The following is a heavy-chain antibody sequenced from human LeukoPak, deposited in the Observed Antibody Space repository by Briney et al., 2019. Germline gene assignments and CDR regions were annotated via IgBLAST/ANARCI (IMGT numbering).Heavy chain of an antibody. CDR2: IYPGDSDT. V-gene: IGHV5-51*01. Sequence: GESLKISCKASGYSFSTYWIGWVRQMPEKGLEWMGIIYPGDSDTRYSPSFQGQVTISADKSITTAYLQWSSLKASDTAMYYCARVSSGGAAYYWGQGTLVTVSS. J-gene: IGHJ4*02. CDR3: ARVSSGGAAYY. D-gene: IGHD6-19*01. CDR1: GYSFSTYW.